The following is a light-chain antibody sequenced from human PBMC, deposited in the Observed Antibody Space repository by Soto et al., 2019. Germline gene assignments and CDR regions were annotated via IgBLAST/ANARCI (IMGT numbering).Light chain of an antibody. V-gene: IGKV2-28*01. CDR1: QSLLHRNGYSS. J-gene: IGKJ2*01. Sequence: IVMTQSPLSLPVSPGEPASISCRSSQSLLHRNGYSSLDWYLQKPGQSPRLLIYLASTRASGVPDKFSASGSGTVFTLKISRVEAEDVGIYYCMQALQTAYSFGQGTKLEI. CDR2: LAS. CDR3: MQALQTAYS.